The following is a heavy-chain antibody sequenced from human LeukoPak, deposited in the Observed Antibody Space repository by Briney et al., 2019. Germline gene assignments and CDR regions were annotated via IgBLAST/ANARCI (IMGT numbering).Heavy chain of an antibody. CDR1: GASISSNKW. Sequence: SETLSLTCAVSGASISSNKWWNWVRQPPGKGLEWIGEIYHSGSTNYNPSLKSRVTISVDTSKNQFSLKLSSVTAADTAVYYCARKLWPYYFDYWGQGTLVTVSS. V-gene: IGHV4-4*02. J-gene: IGHJ4*02. CDR2: IYHSGST. CDR3: ARKLWPYYFDY. D-gene: IGHD5-18*01.